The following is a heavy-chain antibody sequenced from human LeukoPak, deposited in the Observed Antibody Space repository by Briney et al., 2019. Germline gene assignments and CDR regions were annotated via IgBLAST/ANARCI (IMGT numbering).Heavy chain of an antibody. Sequence: GRSLRLSCAASGFTFSSYAMHWVRQAPGKGLERVAVISYDGSNKYYADSVKGRFTISRDNSKNTLYLQMNSLRAEDTAVYYCARDDNGDPDAFDIWGKGTMVTVSS. V-gene: IGHV3-30*04. J-gene: IGHJ3*02. CDR1: GFTFSSYA. D-gene: IGHD4-17*01. CDR2: ISYDGSNK. CDR3: ARDDNGDPDAFDI.